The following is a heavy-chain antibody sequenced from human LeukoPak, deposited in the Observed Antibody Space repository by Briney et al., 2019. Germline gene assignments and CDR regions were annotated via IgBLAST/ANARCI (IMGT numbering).Heavy chain of an antibody. Sequence: GGSLRLSCTASGFTFSSSEMNWVRQAPGKGLKWVANIKEDGSDKYYVDSVKGRFTVSRDNAKNSVFLQMDSLRDEDTGLYFCARAPLVVSRQYHYGLDVWGQGTTVTVSS. V-gene: IGHV3-7*01. CDR1: GFTFSSSE. CDR3: ARAPLVVSRQYHYGLDV. D-gene: IGHD3-16*01. J-gene: IGHJ6*02. CDR2: IKEDGSDK.